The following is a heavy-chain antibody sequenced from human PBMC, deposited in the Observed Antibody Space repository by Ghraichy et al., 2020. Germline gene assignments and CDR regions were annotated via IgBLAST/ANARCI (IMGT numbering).Heavy chain of an antibody. CDR2: IYYSGST. J-gene: IGHJ5*02. V-gene: IGHV4-59*01. CDR3: PREVSGYSYGYVSYNWFDP. D-gene: IGHD5-18*01. Sequence: SETLSLTCTVSGGSISSYYWSWIRQPPGKGLEWIGYIYYSGSTNYNPSLKSRFTISVDTSKNQFSLKLSSVTAADTAVYYCPREVSGYSYGYVSYNWFDPWGQGTLVTVSS. CDR1: GGSISSYY.